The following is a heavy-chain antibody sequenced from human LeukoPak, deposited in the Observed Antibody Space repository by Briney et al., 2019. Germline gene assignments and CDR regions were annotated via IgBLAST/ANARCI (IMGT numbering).Heavy chain of an antibody. J-gene: IGHJ4*02. CDR2: IYSGGST. Sequence: GGSLRLSCAASGFTVSSNYMSWVPQAPGKGLEWVSVIYSGGSTYYADSVKGRFTISRDNSKNTLHLQMNSLRAEDTAVYYCARGPRITIFGVVIPRFDYWGQGTLVTVSS. CDR3: ARGPRITIFGVVIPRFDY. CDR1: GFTVSSNY. V-gene: IGHV3-53*01. D-gene: IGHD3-3*01.